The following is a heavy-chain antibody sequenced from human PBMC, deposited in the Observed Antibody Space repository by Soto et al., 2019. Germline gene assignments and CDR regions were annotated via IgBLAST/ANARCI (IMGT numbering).Heavy chain of an antibody. V-gene: IGHV1-69*08. J-gene: IGHJ4*02. CDR3: ARDPTVTSVDFDY. Sequence: QVQLVPSGAEVQKPGSSVKVSCKASGGTFSSYTISWVRQAPGQGLEWMGRIIPILGIANYAQKFQGRVTISAEKYKSTAYMELCSLRSEDTAVYYCARDPTVTSVDFDYWGQGTLVTVSS. CDR2: IIPILGIA. CDR1: GGTFSSYT. D-gene: IGHD4-17*01.